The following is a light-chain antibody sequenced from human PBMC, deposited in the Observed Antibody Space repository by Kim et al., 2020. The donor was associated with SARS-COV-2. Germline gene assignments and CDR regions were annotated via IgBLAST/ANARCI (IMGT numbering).Light chain of an antibody. CDR2: GTS. Sequence: EIVLTQSPGTLSLSPGERATLSCRASQSVASRCLGWYQQRPGQVPRLLIFGTSNRATGIPDRFSGSGSAIDFTLTISRLEPEDFAVYYCQQYDRSPWTFGQGTKVDIK. CDR3: QQYDRSPWT. V-gene: IGKV3-20*01. CDR1: QSVASRC. J-gene: IGKJ1*01.